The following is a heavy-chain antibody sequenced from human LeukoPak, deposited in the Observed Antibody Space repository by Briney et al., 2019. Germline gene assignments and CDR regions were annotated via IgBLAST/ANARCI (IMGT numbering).Heavy chain of an antibody. CDR1: GFTFSSYS. D-gene: IGHD2-2*01. CDR2: ISSSSSTI. V-gene: IGHV3-48*04. J-gene: IGHJ6*02. Sequence: PGGSLRLSCAASGFTFSSYSMNWVRQAPGKGLEWVSYISSSSSTIYYADSVKGRFTISRDNAKNSLYLQMNSLRAEDTAVYYCARARGQLLPLNYYYGMDVWGQGTTVTVSS. CDR3: ARARGQLLPLNYYYGMDV.